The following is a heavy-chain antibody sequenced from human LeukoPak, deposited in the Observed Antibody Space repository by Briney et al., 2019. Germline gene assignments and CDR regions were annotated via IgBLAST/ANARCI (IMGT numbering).Heavy chain of an antibody. Sequence: ASVKVSCKASGYTFTIYGISWVRQAPGQGLEWMGWISAYNGNTNYAQKLQGRVTMTTDTSTSTAYMELRSLRSDDTAVYYCARDLLTLRYFDYWGQGTLVTVSS. CDR3: ARDLLTLRYFDY. CDR1: GYTFTIYG. V-gene: IGHV1-18*01. D-gene: IGHD4-17*01. CDR2: ISAYNGNT. J-gene: IGHJ4*02.